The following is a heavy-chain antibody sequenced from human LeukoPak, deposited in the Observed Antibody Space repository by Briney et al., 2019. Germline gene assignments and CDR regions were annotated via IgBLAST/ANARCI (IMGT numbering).Heavy chain of an antibody. J-gene: IGHJ4*02. V-gene: IGHV4-61*02. CDR1: GGSISSGSYY. D-gene: IGHD5-18*01. CDR3: ARAAYLLPDTVMIWVFDY. Sequence: PSETLSLTCTVSGGSISSGSYYWSWIRQPAGKGLEWIGRIYTSGSTNYNPSLKSRVTISVDTSKNQFSLKLSSVTAADTAVYYCARAAYLLPDTVMIWVFDYWGQGTLVTVSS. CDR2: IYTSGST.